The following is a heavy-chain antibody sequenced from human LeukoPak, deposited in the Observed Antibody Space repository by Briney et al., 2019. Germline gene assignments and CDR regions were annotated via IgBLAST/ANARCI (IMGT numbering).Heavy chain of an antibody. V-gene: IGHV3-30*02. Sequence: QAGGSLRLSCAASGFTFSTYGMHWVRQAPGKGLEWVTFLRNDGTDKYYADSVKGRFTISRDNSNNTLYLQLNSLRAEDTAVYYCAKGRGSHAENAFDIWGQGTVVSVSS. D-gene: IGHD1-26*01. CDR2: LRNDGTDK. J-gene: IGHJ3*02. CDR1: GFTFSTYG. CDR3: AKGRGSHAENAFDI.